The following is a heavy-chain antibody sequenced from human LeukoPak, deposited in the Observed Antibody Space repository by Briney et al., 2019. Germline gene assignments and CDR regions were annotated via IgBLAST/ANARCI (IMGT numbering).Heavy chain of an antibody. D-gene: IGHD1-1*01. CDR3: ASADIGHWNCDY. V-gene: IGHV4-30-4*08. Sequence: PSQTLSLTCTVSGGSISSGDYYWSWIRQPPGKGLEWIGYIYYSGSTYYNPSLKSRVTISVDTSKNQFSLKLSSVTAADTAVYYCASADIGHWNCDYWGQGTLVTVSS. J-gene: IGHJ4*02. CDR2: IYYSGST. CDR1: GGSISSGDYY.